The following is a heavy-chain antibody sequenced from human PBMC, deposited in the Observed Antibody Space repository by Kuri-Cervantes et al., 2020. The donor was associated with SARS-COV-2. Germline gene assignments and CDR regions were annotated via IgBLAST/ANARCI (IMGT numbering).Heavy chain of an antibody. CDR3: ARYGDYVPLDY. V-gene: IGHV4-31*03. CDR1: GASVRGSSYY. D-gene: IGHD4-17*01. J-gene: IGHJ4*02. CDR2: IYYSGST. Sequence: LRLSCTVSGASVRGSSYYWSWIRQHPGKGLEWIGYIYYSGSTYYNPSLKSRVTISVDTSKNQFSLKLSSVTAADTAVYYCARYGDYVPLDYWGQGPLVPVSS.